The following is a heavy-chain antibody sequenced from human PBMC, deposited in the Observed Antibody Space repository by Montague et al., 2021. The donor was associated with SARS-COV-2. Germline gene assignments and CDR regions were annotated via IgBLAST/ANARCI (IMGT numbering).Heavy chain of an antibody. J-gene: IGHJ6*03. CDR3: ARLRDGVVPSPILGVGPYYSYYYMDV. Sequence: SESLSLTCAVYGGSFSGYYWSWIRQPPGEGLEWIGEINHGGSTKYSPSLKSRLTISADTSKNQFSLKLTSVAAADTAVYYCARLRDGVVPSPILGVGPYYSYYYMDVWGRGTTVTVSS. D-gene: IGHD3-10*01. CDR1: GGSFSGYY. CDR2: INHGGST. V-gene: IGHV4-34*01.